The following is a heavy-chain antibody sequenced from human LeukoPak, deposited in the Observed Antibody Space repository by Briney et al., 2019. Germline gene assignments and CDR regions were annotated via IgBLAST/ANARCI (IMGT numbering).Heavy chain of an antibody. CDR2: ISWNSGSI. J-gene: IGHJ4*02. D-gene: IGHD5-24*01. Sequence: PGGSLRLSCAASGFTFDDYAMHWVRQAPGKGLEWVSGISWNSGSIGYADSVKGRFTISRDNAKNSLYLQMNSLRAEDTALYYCAKDRGGRDGYNAFDYWGQGTLVTVSS. V-gene: IGHV3-9*01. CDR3: AKDRGGRDGYNAFDY. CDR1: GFTFDDYA.